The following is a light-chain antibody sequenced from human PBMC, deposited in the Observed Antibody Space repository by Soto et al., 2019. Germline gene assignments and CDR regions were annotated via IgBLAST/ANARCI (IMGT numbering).Light chain of an antibody. Sequence: EIVLTQSPGTLSLSPGERATLSCRASQSVSTSYLGWYQQKPGQAPRLLIYGTSSRATGTPDRFSGSGSGTDFTLTISRLEPDDFAVYYCRQYGRALTFGCGTKVEIK. V-gene: IGKV3-20*01. CDR3: RQYGRALT. CDR2: GTS. J-gene: IGKJ4*01. CDR1: QSVSTSY.